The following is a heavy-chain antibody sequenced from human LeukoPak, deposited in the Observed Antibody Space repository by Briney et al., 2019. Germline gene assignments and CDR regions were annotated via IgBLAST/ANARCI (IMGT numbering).Heavy chain of an antibody. CDR2: IRYDGSNK. CDR1: GFTFSSYG. V-gene: IGHV3-30*02. J-gene: IGHJ1*01. D-gene: IGHD4-23*01. CDR3: ARGPYYGGNHFQH. Sequence: GGSLRLSCAASGFTFSSYGMHWVRQAPGKGLEWVAFIRYDGSNKYYADSVKGRFTISRDNSKNTLYLQMNSLRAEDTAVYYCARGPYYGGNHFQHWGQGTLVTVSS.